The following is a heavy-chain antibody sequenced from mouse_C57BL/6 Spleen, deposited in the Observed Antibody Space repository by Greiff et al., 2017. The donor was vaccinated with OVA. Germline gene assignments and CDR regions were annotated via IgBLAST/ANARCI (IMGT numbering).Heavy chain of an antibody. D-gene: IGHD1-1*01. Sequence: EVKLQESGPGLVKPSQSLSLTCSVTGYSITSGYYWNWIRQFPGNKLEWMGYISYDGSNNYNPSLKNRISITRDTSKNQFFLKLNSVTTEDTATYYCARETSYYGSSSGAMDYWGQGTSVTVSS. V-gene: IGHV3-6*01. CDR3: ARETSYYGSSSGAMDY. J-gene: IGHJ4*01. CDR2: ISYDGSN. CDR1: GYSITSGYY.